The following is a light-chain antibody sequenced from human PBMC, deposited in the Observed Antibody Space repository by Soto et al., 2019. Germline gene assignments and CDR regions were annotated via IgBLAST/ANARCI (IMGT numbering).Light chain of an antibody. Sequence: DIQMTPSPSSVSASVVDRVTITCRASQDISSWLAWYQQKPGKAPNLLIYAASTLQSWVPSRFSGSGSGTDFTLTISSLQPEDFATYYCQQANSFPPTFGPGTKVHIK. CDR3: QQANSFPPT. CDR1: QDISSW. J-gene: IGKJ3*01. V-gene: IGKV1-12*01. CDR2: AAS.